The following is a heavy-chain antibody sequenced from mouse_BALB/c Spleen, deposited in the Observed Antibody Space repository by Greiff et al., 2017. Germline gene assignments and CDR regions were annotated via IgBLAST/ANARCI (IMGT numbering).Heavy chain of an antibody. D-gene: IGHD2-1*01. J-gene: IGHJ3*01. V-gene: IGHV5-9-4*01. CDR1: GFTFSSYA. Sequence: EVNVVESGGGLVKPGGSLKLSCAASGFTFSSYAMSWVRQSPEKRLEWVAEISSGGSYTYYPDTVTGRFTISRDNAKNTLYLEMSSLRSEDTAMYYCARGKVYGNYSWFAYWGQGTLVTVSA. CDR3: ARGKVYGNYSWFAY. CDR2: ISSGGSYT.